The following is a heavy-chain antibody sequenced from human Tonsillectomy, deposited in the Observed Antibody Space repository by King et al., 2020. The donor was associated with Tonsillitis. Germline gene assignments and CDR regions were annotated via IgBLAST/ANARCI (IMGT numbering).Heavy chain of an antibody. D-gene: IGHD2-2*01. CDR2: ISADNGNT. CDR3: ARGRGLSSRGDASDI. V-gene: IGHV1-18*01. CDR1: GYTFTNYG. Sequence: QLVQSGVGVKMPGASVKVSCKASGYTFTNYGSSRLRQAPGQGLEWMGWISADNGNTDYAQKFQDRVTMTTDTSTSTAYMELRNLKSGETAVYYCARGRGLSSRGDASDIWGQGTLVTVSS. J-gene: IGHJ3*02.